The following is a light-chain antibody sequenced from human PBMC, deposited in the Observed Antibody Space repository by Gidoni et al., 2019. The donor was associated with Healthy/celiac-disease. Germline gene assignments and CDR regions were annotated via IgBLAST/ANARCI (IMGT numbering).Light chain of an antibody. V-gene: IGKV1-13*02. CDR1: QSISSA. J-gene: IGKJ1*01. Sequence: AIQLTPSPSSLSASVGDRVTITCRASQSISSALDWYQQKPGKAPKLLIYDASSLESGVPSRFSGSGSGTDFTLTISSLQHEDFATYYCQQFNSHPWTFXXXTKVEIK. CDR2: DAS. CDR3: QQFNSHPWT.